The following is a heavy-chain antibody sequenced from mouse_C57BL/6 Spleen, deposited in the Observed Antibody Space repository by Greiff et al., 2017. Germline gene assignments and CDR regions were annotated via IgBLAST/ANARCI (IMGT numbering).Heavy chain of an antibody. CDR1: GYTFTSYW. V-gene: IGHV1-59*01. D-gene: IGHD2-4*01. CDR3: ARRGYYDYDVAY. CDR2: IDPSDSYT. Sequence: VQLQQPGAELVRPGTSVKLSCKASGYTFTSYWMHWVKQRPGQGLEWIGVIDPSDSYTNYNQKFKGKATLTVDTSSSTAYMQLSSLTSEDSAVYYCARRGYYDYDVAYWGQGTLVTVSA. J-gene: IGHJ3*01.